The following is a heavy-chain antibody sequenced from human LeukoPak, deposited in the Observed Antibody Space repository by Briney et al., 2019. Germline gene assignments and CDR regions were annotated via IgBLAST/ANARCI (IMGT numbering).Heavy chain of an antibody. CDR1: GFTVSSNY. D-gene: IGHD5-24*01. J-gene: IGHJ6*02. CDR2: IYSGGSI. CDR3: ARGPARRRDGYNYYGMDV. V-gene: IGHV3-53*01. Sequence: GGSLRLSCAASGFTVSSNYMSWVRRAPGKGLEWVSVIYSGGSIYYADSVKGRFTISRDNSKNTPYLQMNSLRAEDTAVYYCARGPARRRDGYNYYGMDVWGQGTTVTVSS.